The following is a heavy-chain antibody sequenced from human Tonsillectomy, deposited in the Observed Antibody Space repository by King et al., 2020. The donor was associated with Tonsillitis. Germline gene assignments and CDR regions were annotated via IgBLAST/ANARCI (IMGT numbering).Heavy chain of an antibody. J-gene: IGHJ5*02. CDR1: GFTFSSYA. Sequence: DVQLVESGGGLVQPGGSLRLSCAASGFTFSSYAMSWVRQAPGKGLEWVSAISGSGGSTYYADSVKGRFTISRDKSKNTLYLQMNSLRAEDTAVYYCVSSREELEQNWFDPWGQGTLVTVSS. V-gene: IGHV3-23*04. D-gene: IGHD1-7*01. CDR3: VSSREELEQNWFDP. CDR2: ISGSGGST.